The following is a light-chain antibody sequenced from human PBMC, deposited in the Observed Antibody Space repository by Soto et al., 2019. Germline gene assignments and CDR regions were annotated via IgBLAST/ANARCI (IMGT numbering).Light chain of an antibody. J-gene: IGLJ1*01. CDR3: SSYTSSSTRV. Sequence: QSALTQPASVSGSPGQSITISCTGTSSDVGGYNYVSWYQQHPGKAPKLMIYDVSNRPSGVSNLFSGSKSANTASLTISGLQAEDEADYYCSSYTSSSTRVFGTGTKLTVL. CDR1: SSDVGGYNY. V-gene: IGLV2-14*01. CDR2: DVS.